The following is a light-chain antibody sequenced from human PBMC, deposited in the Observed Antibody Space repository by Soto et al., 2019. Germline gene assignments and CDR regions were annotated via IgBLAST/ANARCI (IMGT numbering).Light chain of an antibody. CDR3: QQYYAYSIT. V-gene: IGKV1-5*03. CDR1: QSINSR. Sequence: DIQMTQSPSTLSASVGDRVTITCRASQSINSRLAWFQHKPGRAPNLMIYKASNLEDGVPSRFSGSGSGADITLTISSLQPDDFATYYCQQYYAYSITFGQGTRLDMK. J-gene: IGKJ5*01. CDR2: KAS.